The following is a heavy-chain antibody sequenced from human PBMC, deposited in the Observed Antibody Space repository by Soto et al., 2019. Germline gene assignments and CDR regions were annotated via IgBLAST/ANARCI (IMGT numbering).Heavy chain of an antibody. Sequence: QVQLVQSGAEVKEPGSSVKVSCKVSGGTFSSQTINWVRQVPGQGLEWMGSVIPIIGEGKYAQSFLGRVTIPADRSTGTAYRERSSLGSEDTAVYFCAGPAVNDLDADSSAFDIWGQGTMVTVSS. CDR1: GGTFSSQT. V-gene: IGHV1-69*02. J-gene: IGHJ3*02. D-gene: IGHD1-1*01. CDR2: VIPIIGEG. CDR3: AGPAVNDLDADSSAFDI.